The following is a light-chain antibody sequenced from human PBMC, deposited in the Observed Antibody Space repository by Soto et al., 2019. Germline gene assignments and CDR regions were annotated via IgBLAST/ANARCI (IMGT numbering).Light chain of an antibody. CDR1: GSDVGGYNY. Sequence: QSVLTQPASVSGSPGQSITISCTGTGSDVGGYNYVSWYQHHPGKAPKLLIYDVSNRPSGISNRFSGSKSDNTASLTISGLQPEDEADYYCSSYTTSNTRQIVFGTGTKLTVL. CDR3: SSYTTSNTRQIV. V-gene: IGLV2-14*03. J-gene: IGLJ1*01. CDR2: DVS.